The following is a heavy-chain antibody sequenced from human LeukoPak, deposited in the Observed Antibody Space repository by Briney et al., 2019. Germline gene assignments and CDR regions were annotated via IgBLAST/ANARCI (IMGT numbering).Heavy chain of an antibody. V-gene: IGHV4-30-2*01. CDR3: ARELWFVNAPGSWFDP. Sequence: SQTLSLTCAVSGDSISSGDYSWSWIRQPSGKGLEWIGYIFHSGSSYYNPSLKRRVSISVDKSKNQFSLRPTSVTAADTAVYYCARELWFVNAPGSWFDPWGQGTLVTVSS. J-gene: IGHJ5*02. D-gene: IGHD3-10*01. CDR2: IFHSGSS. CDR1: GDSISSGDYS.